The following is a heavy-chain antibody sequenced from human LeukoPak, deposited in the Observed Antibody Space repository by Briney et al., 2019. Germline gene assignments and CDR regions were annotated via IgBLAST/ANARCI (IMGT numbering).Heavy chain of an antibody. J-gene: IGHJ5*02. CDR3: ARRLTQYDCFDP. CDR1: GDSVSSNSVT. Sequence: SQTLSLTCAISGDSVSSNSVTWNWIRQSPSRGLEWLGRTYYRSTWYNDYAVSVRGRIAVNPVTSKNQFSLHLNSVTPEDTAVYYCARRLTQYDCFDPWGQGILVTVSS. V-gene: IGHV6-1*01. D-gene: IGHD2-2*01. CDR2: TYYRSTWYN.